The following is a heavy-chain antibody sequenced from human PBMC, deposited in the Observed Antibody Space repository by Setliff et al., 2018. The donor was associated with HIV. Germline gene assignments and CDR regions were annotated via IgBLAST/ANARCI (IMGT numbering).Heavy chain of an antibody. CDR2: IYYSGST. CDR1: GGSISSYY. D-gene: IGHD2-15*01. J-gene: IGHJ6*03. CDR3: AREGGVDLPTMDV. Sequence: SETSLTCTVSGGSISSYYWSWIRQPPGKGLEWIGYIYYSGSTSYNPSLKSRVTISVDTSKKQFSLKLRSVTAADTAVYYCAREGGVDLPTMDVWGKGTTVTVSS. V-gene: IGHV4-59*01.